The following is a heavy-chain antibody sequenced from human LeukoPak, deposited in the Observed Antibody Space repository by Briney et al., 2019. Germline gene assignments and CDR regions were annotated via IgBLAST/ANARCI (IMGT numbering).Heavy chain of an antibody. D-gene: IGHD3-16*01. CDR3: ARDRGDQRGRFDY. J-gene: IGHJ4*02. CDR2: MNPNSGNT. V-gene: IGHV1-8*03. Sequence: ASVKVSCKASGYTFTSYDINWVRQATGQGLEWMGWMNPNSGNTGYAQKFQGRVTITRNTSISTAYMELSSLRSEDTAVYYCARDRGDQRGRFDYWGQGTLVTVSS. CDR1: GYTFTSYD.